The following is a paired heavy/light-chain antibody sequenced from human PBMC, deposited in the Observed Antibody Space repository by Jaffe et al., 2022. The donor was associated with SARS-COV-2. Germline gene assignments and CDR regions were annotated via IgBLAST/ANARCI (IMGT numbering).Light chain of an antibody. CDR2: DAS. CDR3: QQYDNLPLT. V-gene: IGKV1-33*01. J-gene: IGKJ5*01. Sequence: DIQMTQSPSSLSASVGDRVTITCQASQDISNYLNWYQQKPGKAPKLLIYDASNLETGVPSRFSGSGSGTDFTFTISSLQPEDIATYYCQQYDNLPLTFGQGTRLEIK. CDR1: QDISNY.
Heavy chain of an antibody. CDR1: GYTFTGYY. D-gene: IGHD2-15*01. Sequence: QVQLVQSGAEVKKPGASVKVSCKASGYTFTGYYMHWVRQAPGQGLEWMGRINPNSGGTNYAQKFQGRVTMTRDTSISTAYMELSRLRSDDTAVYYCARASRESGYCSGGSCYSIDYWGQGTLVTVSS. V-gene: IGHV1-2*06. CDR2: INPNSGGT. J-gene: IGHJ4*02. CDR3: ARASRESGYCSGGSCYSIDY.